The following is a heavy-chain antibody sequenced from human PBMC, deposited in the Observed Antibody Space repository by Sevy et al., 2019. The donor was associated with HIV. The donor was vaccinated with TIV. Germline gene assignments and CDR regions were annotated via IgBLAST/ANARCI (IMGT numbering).Heavy chain of an antibody. J-gene: IGHJ4*01. CDR1: GFTFSSYG. V-gene: IGHV3-30*18. Sequence: GGSLRLSCAASGFTFSSYGMHWVRQAPGKGLEWVAVISYDGSNKYYADSVKGRFTISRENSKNTLYLQMNSLRAEDTAVYYCAKDLAVAGLDYWGQGTLVTVSS. D-gene: IGHD6-19*01. CDR2: ISYDGSNK. CDR3: AKDLAVAGLDY.